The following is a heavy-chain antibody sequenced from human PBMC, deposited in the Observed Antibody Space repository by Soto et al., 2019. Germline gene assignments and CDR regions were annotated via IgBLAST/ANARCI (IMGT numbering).Heavy chain of an antibody. D-gene: IGHD3-3*01. CDR3: TTVYYDFWSGYDGYYYGMDV. J-gene: IGHJ6*02. CDR2: IKSKTDGGTT. CDR1: GFTFSNAW. V-gene: IGHV3-15*07. Sequence: EVQLVESGGGLVKPGGSLRLYCAASGFTFSNAWMNWVRQAPGKGLEWVGRIKSKTDGGTTDYAAPVKGRFTISRDDSKNTLYLQMNSLKTEDTAVYYCTTVYYDFWSGYDGYYYGMDVWGQGTTVTVSS.